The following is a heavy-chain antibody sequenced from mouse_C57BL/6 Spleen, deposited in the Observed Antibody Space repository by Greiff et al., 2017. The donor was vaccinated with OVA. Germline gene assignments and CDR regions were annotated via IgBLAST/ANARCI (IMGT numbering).Heavy chain of an antibody. CDR2: IRLKSDNYAT. CDR3: TGGLFDY. J-gene: IGHJ2*01. V-gene: IGHV6-3*01. Sequence: DVKLVESGGGLVQPGGSMKLSCVASGFTFSNYWMNWVRQSPEKGLEWVAQIRLKSDNYATHYAVSVKGRFTISREDSKSSVYLQMNNLRAEDTGSYYCTGGLFDYWGQGTTLTVSS. CDR1: GFTFSNYW.